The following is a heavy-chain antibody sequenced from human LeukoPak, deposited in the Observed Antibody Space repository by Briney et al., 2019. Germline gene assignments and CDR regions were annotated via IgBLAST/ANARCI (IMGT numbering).Heavy chain of an antibody. Sequence: GGSLRLSCAASEFTVSSKYMIWIRQAPGKGLEWVSVIYSDGSTYYADSVRGRFNLSRDNSKSTLYLQMSSLRVEDTAVYYCARAPGSLGYWGQGTLVTVSS. J-gene: IGHJ4*02. CDR3: ARAPGSLGY. V-gene: IGHV3-66*01. CDR1: EFTVSSKY. CDR2: IYSDGST. D-gene: IGHD3-10*01.